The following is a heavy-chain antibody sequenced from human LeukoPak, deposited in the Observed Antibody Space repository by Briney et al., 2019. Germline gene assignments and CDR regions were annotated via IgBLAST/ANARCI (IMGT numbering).Heavy chain of an antibody. V-gene: IGHV1-18*01. CDR1: GYTFTSYG. J-gene: IGHJ6*02. D-gene: IGHD2-15*01. CDR2: ISAYNGNT. Sequence: GASVKVSCKASGYTFTSYGISWVRQAPGQGLEWMGWISAYNGNTNYAQKLQGRVTMTTDTSTSTAYMELRSLRSDDTAVYYCARVDGGSEPYYYYGMDVWGQGTTDTVSS. CDR3: ARVDGGSEPYYYYGMDV.